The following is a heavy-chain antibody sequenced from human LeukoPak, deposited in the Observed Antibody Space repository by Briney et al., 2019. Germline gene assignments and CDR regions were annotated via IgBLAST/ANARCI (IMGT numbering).Heavy chain of an antibody. J-gene: IGHJ4*02. CDR1: GFTFSNYA. V-gene: IGHV3-23*01. D-gene: IGHD6-13*01. Sequence: GGSLRLSCAASGFTFSNYAMSWVRQAPGKGLEWVSTISGNGGSTHYADSVKGRFTTSRDNSKNTVYLQMNSLRAEDTAVYYCAKRIAATSFDYWGQGTLVTVSS. CDR3: AKRIAATSFDY. CDR2: ISGNGGST.